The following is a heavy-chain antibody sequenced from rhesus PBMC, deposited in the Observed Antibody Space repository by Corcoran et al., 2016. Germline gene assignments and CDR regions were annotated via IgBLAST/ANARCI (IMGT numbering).Heavy chain of an antibody. CDR3: ARHASVTTTDSWYFDI. CDR1: GDSITSRFYY. CDR2: IAYSAST. D-gene: IGHD3-9*01. J-gene: IGHJ2*01. Sequence: QVQLQESGPGLVKPSETLSLTCAVSGDSITSRFYYRSWIRQAPGKGLEWIGYIAYSASTTYNSSLKSRVIISRDTSKNHFSLNLGSVTAADTAVYYCARHASVTTTDSWYFDIWGPGTPITISS. V-gene: IGHV4-122*02.